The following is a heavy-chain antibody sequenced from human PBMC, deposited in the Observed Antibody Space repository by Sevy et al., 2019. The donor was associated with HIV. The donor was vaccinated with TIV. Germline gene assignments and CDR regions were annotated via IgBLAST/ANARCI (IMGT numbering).Heavy chain of an antibody. J-gene: IGHJ6*02. CDR2: IRQDGSEK. CDR3: AGHGVRPVVAQMDV. CDR1: GFTFSSYW. Sequence: GGSLRLSCAASGFTFSSYWMSWVRQAPGKGLEWVANIRQDGSEKYYVGSVKGRFTTYSDNAKNLLYLQMNSLGAEDTAVYYWAGHGVRPVVAQMDVWGQGTTVTVSS. V-gene: IGHV3-7*01. D-gene: IGHD3-22*01.